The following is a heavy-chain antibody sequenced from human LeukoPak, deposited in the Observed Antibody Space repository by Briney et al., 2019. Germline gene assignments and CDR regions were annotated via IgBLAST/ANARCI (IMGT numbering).Heavy chain of an antibody. CDR1: GFTFSSYA. CDR3: AARRDGFDI. D-gene: IGHD4-17*01. J-gene: IGHJ3*02. V-gene: IGHV3-23*01. Sequence: GGSLRLSCAASGFTFSSYAMSWVRQAPGKGLEWLSAISDSGGSTYYADSVKGRFTISRDNSKNTLYLQMSSLRVEDTAVYYCAARRDGFDIWGQGTMVTVSS. CDR2: ISDSGGST.